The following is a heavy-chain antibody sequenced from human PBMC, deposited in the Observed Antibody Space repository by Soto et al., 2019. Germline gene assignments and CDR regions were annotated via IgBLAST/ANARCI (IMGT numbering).Heavy chain of an antibody. Sequence: GVSLRLSCAASGFTLSISDMCWVRQAPGKGLEWVSSISGSNGRTYYADSVKGRFTISRDHSKNMLYLEMSSLRVVDTALYYCAKYYYASGSNWFDPWGRGTLVTVSS. CDR3: AKYYYASGSNWFDP. V-gene: IGHV3-23*01. D-gene: IGHD3-10*01. J-gene: IGHJ5*02. CDR1: GFTLSISD. CDR2: ISGSNGRT.